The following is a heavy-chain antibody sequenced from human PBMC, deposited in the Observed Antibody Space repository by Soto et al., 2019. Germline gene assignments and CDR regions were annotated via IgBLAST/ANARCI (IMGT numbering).Heavy chain of an antibody. V-gene: IGHV4-59*01. Sequence: KPSETLSLTCTVSGGSISSYYWSWIRQPPGKGLEWIGYIYYSGSTNYNPSLKSRVTISVDTSKNQFSLKLSSVTAADTAVYYCARRANWGPSFDLWGRGTLVTVSS. J-gene: IGHJ2*01. CDR3: ARRANWGPSFDL. D-gene: IGHD7-27*01. CDR2: IYYSGST. CDR1: GGSISSYY.